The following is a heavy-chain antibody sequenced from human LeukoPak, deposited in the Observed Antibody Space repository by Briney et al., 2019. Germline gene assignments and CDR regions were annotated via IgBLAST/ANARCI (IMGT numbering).Heavy chain of an antibody. D-gene: IGHD3/OR15-3a*01. V-gene: IGHV3-74*03. J-gene: IGHJ4*02. Sequence: GGSLRLSCAASGFTFSTYSMHWVRQAPGKGLVWVSYIKPDGSDTTYADSVKGRFTISRDNAKNTLYLQMNSLRAEDTAVYYCARDKDWLLYDYWGPGTLVTVSS. CDR3: ARDKDWLLYDY. CDR1: GFTFSTYS. CDR2: IKPDGSDT.